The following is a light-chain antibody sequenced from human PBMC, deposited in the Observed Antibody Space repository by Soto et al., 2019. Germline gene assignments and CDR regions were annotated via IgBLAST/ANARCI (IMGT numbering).Light chain of an antibody. CDR2: DAS. CDR1: PRVSRH. Sequence: IVLTQSPANPVLSPGERTTLPRRGSPRVSRHLAWYQQKPGPAPRLLIYDASNRATGIPARFSGSGSGTDFTLTISSLEPEDFAVYYCQQRSNWPPYTFGQGTKLEIK. CDR3: QQRSNWPPYT. V-gene: IGKV3-11*01. J-gene: IGKJ2*01.